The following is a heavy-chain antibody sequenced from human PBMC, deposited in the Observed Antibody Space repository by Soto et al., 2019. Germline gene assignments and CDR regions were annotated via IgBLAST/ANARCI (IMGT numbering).Heavy chain of an antibody. J-gene: IGHJ3*02. D-gene: IGHD1-1*01. CDR3: ARDDAFGNENGFDI. Sequence: GGSLRLSCAASGFTFSSYGMHWVRQAPGKGLEWVAVIWYDGSNKYYADSVKGRFTISRDNSKDTLYLQMNSLRAEDTAVYYCARDDAFGNENGFDIWGQGTMVTVSS. V-gene: IGHV3-33*01. CDR1: GFTFSSYG. CDR2: IWYDGSNK.